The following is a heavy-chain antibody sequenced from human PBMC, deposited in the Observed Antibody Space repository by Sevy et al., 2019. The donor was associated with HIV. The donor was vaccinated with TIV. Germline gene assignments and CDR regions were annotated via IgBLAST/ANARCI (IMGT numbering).Heavy chain of an antibody. V-gene: IGHV4-39*01. Sequence: SETLSLTCTISGGTISSSSYYWGRIRQPPGKGREWMGSLYSTGATSYNPSLESRVTVSADTSRTRFYLKLDSVSAADSAVYYCATPLPSGWYEGTGGYFDLWGRGTLVTVSS. CDR2: LYSTGAT. D-gene: IGHD6-19*01. CDR3: ATPLPSGWYEGTGGYFDL. CDR1: GGTISSSSYY. J-gene: IGHJ2*01.